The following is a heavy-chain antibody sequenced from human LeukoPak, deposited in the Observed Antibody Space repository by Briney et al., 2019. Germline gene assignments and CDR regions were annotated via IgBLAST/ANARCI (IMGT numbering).Heavy chain of an antibody. Sequence: SETLSLTCTVSGGSISNSYYWGWIRQPPGKGLEWIGSIYYSGDTYYNPSLKSRVTVSMDTSKNQVSLRLSSVTAADTAVFYCARINYYGNSAFDYWGQGTLVTVSS. CDR1: GGSISNSYY. J-gene: IGHJ4*02. D-gene: IGHD3-22*01. CDR2: IYYSGDT. V-gene: IGHV4-39*01. CDR3: ARINYYGNSAFDY.